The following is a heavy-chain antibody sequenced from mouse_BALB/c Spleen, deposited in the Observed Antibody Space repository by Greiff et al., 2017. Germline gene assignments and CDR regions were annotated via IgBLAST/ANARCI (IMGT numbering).Heavy chain of an antibody. V-gene: IGHV1S56*01. CDR2: IYPGNVNT. J-gene: IGHJ4*01. D-gene: IGHD2-1*01. CDR3: ARPLYYGNGYAMDY. CDR1: GYTFTSYY. Sequence: VQLVESGPELVKPGASVRISCTASGYTFTSYYIHWVKQRPGQGLEWIGWIYPGNVNTKYNEKFKGKATLTADKSSSTAYMQLSSLTSEDSAVYFGARPLYYGNGYAMDYWGQGTSVTVSA.